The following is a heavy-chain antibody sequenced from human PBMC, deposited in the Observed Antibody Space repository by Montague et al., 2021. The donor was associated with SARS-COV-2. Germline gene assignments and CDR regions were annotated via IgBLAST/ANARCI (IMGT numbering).Heavy chain of an antibody. V-gene: IGHV4-39*01. Sequence: SETLSLTCTVSGGSISSSSYYWGWIRQPPGKGLEWIGRIYYSGSTYYNPSLKSRVTISVDTSKNQFSLKLSSVTAAHTAVYYCASPTYYYDSSGSDAFEIWGQGTMGTVSS. CDR1: GGSISSSSYY. J-gene: IGHJ3*02. CDR3: ASPTYYYDSSGSDAFEI. D-gene: IGHD3-22*01. CDR2: IYYSGST.